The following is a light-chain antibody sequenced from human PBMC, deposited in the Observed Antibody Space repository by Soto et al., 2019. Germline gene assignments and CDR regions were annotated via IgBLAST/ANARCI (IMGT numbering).Light chain of an antibody. CDR2: DAS. V-gene: IGKV1-5*01. J-gene: IGKJ1*01. Sequence: DIQMTQSPSTLSGSVGDRVTITCRASQSISGWLAWYQQKPGKAPKLLIYDASSLQSGVPSRFSGSGSGTEFTLTISSLQPDDFATYYCQQYHSYSLTFGQGTKVDIK. CDR1: QSISGW. CDR3: QQYHSYSLT.